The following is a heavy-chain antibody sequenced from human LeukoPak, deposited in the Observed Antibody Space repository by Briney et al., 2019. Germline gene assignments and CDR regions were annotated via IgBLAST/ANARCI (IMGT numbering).Heavy chain of an antibody. D-gene: IGHD2-8*02. J-gene: IGHJ3*01. CDR1: GFTFSYYE. CDR2: IHSSGNTI. Sequence: GGSLRLSCAASGFTFSYYEMNWVRQAPGKGLEWVSYIHSSGNTIYYADSVKGRFTISRDNAKNTLYVQMNSLRAEDTAVYYCVRGGVVKYFLNAFDVWGQGTLVTVSS. V-gene: IGHV3-48*03. CDR3: VRGGVVKYFLNAFDV.